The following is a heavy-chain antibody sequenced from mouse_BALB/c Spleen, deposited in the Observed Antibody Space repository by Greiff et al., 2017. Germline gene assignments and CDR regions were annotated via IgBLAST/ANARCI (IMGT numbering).Heavy chain of an antibody. CDR1: GYAFSSYW. Sequence: VQLQQSGAELVRPGSSVNISCKASGYAFSSYWMNWVKQRPGQGLEWIGQIYPGDGDTNYNGKFKGKATLTADKSSSTAYMQLSSLTSEDSAVYFCARGDWDGFAYWGQGTLVTVSA. D-gene: IGHD4-1*01. CDR2: IYPGDGDT. CDR3: ARGDWDGFAY. V-gene: IGHV1-80*01. J-gene: IGHJ3*01.